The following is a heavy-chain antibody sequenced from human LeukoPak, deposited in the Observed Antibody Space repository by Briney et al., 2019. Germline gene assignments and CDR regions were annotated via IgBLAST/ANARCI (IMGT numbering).Heavy chain of an antibody. CDR3: ARELSGTTSYYFDY. CDR1: GFTFSSYG. V-gene: IGHV3-48*02. J-gene: IGHJ4*02. D-gene: IGHD1-7*01. CDR2: TSTSSVTI. Sequence: GGSLRLSCAASGFTFSSYGMNWVRQAPGKGLEWVSYTSTSSVTIYYADSVRGRFTISRDNAKNSLYLQMNSLRDEDTAVYYCARELSGTTSYYFDYWGQGTLVTVSS.